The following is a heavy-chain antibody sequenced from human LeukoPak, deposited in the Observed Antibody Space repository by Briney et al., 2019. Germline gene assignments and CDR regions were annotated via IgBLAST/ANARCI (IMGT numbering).Heavy chain of an antibody. D-gene: IGHD1-26*01. CDR1: GGTFSSYA. V-gene: IGHV1-69*04. Sequence: SVKVSCKASGGTFSSYAISWVRQAPGQGLEWMGRIIPILGIANYAQKFQGRVTITADKSTSTAYMELSSLRSEDTAVYYCARGIVGATKGYFDYWGQGTLVTVSS. CDR3: ARGIVGATKGYFDY. J-gene: IGHJ4*02. CDR2: IIPILGIA.